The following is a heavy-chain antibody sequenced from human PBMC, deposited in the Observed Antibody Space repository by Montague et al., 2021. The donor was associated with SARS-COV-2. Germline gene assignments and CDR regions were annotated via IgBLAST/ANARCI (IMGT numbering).Heavy chain of an antibody. Sequence: SETLSLTCTVSGGSISSSSYYWGWIRQPPGKGLEWIGSIYYSGSTYYNPSLKSRDTISVDTSKNQFSLKLSSVTAADTAVYYCARDTRITMIVVVQGYGMDVWGQGTTVTVSS. CDR1: GGSISSSSYY. J-gene: IGHJ6*02. CDR2: IYYSGST. D-gene: IGHD3-22*01. CDR3: ARDTRITMIVVVQGYGMDV. V-gene: IGHV4-39*07.